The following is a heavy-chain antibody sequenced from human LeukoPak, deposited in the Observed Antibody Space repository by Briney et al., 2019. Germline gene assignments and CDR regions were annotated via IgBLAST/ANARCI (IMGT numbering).Heavy chain of an antibody. CDR2: IIPIFGTA. CDR3: ARDTAMVKLAY. Sequence: SVKVSCKASGYTFTSYGISWVRQAPGQGLEWMGGIIPIFGTANYAQKFQGRVTITADESTSTAYMELSSLRSEDTAVYYCARDTAMVKLAYWGQGTLVTVSS. J-gene: IGHJ4*02. CDR1: GYTFTSYG. D-gene: IGHD5-18*01. V-gene: IGHV1-69*13.